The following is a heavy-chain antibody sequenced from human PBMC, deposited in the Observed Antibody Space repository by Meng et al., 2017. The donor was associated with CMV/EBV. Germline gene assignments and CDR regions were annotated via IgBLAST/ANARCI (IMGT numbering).Heavy chain of an antibody. CDR2: INHSGST. CDR3: AIYFYDYAMDV. V-gene: IGHV4-34*01. J-gene: IGHJ6*02. Sequence: SETLSLTCVIYGGSFNNCYWNWIRQPPGKGLEWIGEINHSGSTNYNPSLKSRVTVSVDTSKNQFSLRLSSVTAADTAVYYCAIYFYDYAMDVWGQGTTVTVSS. CDR1: GGSFNNCY.